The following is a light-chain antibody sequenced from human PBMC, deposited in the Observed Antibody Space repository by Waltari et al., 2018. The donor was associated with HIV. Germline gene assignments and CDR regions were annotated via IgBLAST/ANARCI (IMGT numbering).Light chain of an antibody. CDR1: SSDVATYKL. CDR2: EVS. CDR3: CSYVSNVI. V-gene: IGLV2-23*02. Sequence: QSALTQPASVSGSPGQSLTISCTRTSSDVATYKLVSWYQQHPGKAPKLMIYEVSKRPSGVSDRFSGSKYGDTASLTISGLQAEDEADYYCCSYVSNVIFGGGTKLTVL. J-gene: IGLJ2*01.